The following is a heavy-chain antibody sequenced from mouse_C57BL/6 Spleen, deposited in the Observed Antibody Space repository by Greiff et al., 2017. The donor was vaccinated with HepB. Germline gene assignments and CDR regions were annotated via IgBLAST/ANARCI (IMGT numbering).Heavy chain of an antibody. V-gene: IGHV1-54*01. CDR3: AKEGETPYYFDY. J-gene: IGHJ2*01. CDR1: GYAFTNYL. CDR2: INPGSGGT. Sequence: VQLQQSGAELVRPGTSVKVSCKASGYAFTNYLIEWVKQRPGQGLEWIGVINPGSGGTNYNEKFKGKATLTADKSSSTAYMQLSSLTSEDSAVYFCAKEGETPYYFDYWGQGTTLTVSS.